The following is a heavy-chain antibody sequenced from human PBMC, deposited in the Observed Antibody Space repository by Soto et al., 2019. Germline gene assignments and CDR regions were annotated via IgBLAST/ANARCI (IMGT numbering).Heavy chain of an antibody. CDR2: ISGSGGST. Sequence: EVQLLESGGGLVQPGGSLRLSCAASGFAFSSYAMSWVRQAPGKGLEWVSAISGSGGSTYYADSVKGRFTNSRDNSTNASYRLMNSLTAKNTAVYYCAIAGYGSSGLYYCDYWSHGTLLTVSS. CDR1: GFAFSSYA. V-gene: IGHV3-23*01. D-gene: IGHD6-13*01. J-gene: IGHJ4*01. CDR3: AIAGYGSSGLYYCDY.